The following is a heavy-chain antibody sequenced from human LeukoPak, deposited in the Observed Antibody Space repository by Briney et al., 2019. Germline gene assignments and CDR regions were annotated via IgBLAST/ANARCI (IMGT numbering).Heavy chain of an antibody. CDR2: IRYDGSNK. J-gene: IGHJ4*02. Sequence: SGGSLRLSCAASGFTFSSFGMHWVRQAPGKGLEWVAFIRYDGSNKYYADSVKGRFTISRDNSKNTLYLQMNSLRAEDTAVYYCAKDLYPNYGSGSYIADYWGQGTLVTVSS. CDR1: GFTFSSFG. D-gene: IGHD3-10*01. V-gene: IGHV3-30*02. CDR3: AKDLYPNYGSGSYIADY.